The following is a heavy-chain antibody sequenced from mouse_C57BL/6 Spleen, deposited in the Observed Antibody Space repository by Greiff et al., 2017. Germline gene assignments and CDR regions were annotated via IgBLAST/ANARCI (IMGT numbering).Heavy chain of an antibody. CDR1: GYTFTSYW. CDR2: IDPSDSET. J-gene: IGHJ3*01. V-gene: IGHV1-52*01. D-gene: IGHD2-1*01. CDR3: ARGYGNYKAY. Sequence: VQLQQPGAELVRPGSSVKLSCKASGYTFTSYWMHWVKQRPIQGLEWIGNIDPSDSETHYNQKFKDKATLTVDKSSSTAYMQLSSLTSEDSAVYYCARGYGNYKAYWGQGTLVTVSA.